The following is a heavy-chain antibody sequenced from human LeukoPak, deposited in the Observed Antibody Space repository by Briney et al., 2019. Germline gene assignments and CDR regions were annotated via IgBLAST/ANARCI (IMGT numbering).Heavy chain of an antibody. CDR3: ATDSGMHSSGWTFDY. V-gene: IGHV1-24*01. D-gene: IGHD6-19*01. CDR2: FDPEDGET. Sequence: GASVKVSCKVFGYTLTALSMNWVRQAPGQGLEWMGGFDPEDGETIYAQKFQGRVTMTEDTSTDTANMELSSLRSEDTAVYYCATDSGMHSSGWTFDYWGQGTLVTVS. CDR1: GYTLTALS. J-gene: IGHJ4*02.